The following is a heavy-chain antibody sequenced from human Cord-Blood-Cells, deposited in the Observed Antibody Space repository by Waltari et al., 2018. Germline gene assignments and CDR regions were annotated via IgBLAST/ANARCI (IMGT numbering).Heavy chain of an antibody. CDR2: INHSGTT. CDR3: ARGIRPPSVLRYFDWLYNGMDV. CDR1: GGSLSGYY. V-gene: IGHV4-34*01. Sequence: QVQLQQWGAGLLKPSETLSLTCAVYGGSLSGYYWTRIRPPPGTGLEWIGEINHSGTTNYNPSLKSRVTISVDTSKNQFSLKLSSVTAADTAVYYCARGIRPPSVLRYFDWLYNGMDVWGQGTTVTVSS. D-gene: IGHD3-9*01. J-gene: IGHJ6*02.